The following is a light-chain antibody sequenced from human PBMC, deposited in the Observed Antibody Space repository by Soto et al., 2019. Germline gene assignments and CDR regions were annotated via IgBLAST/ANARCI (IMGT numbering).Light chain of an antibody. J-gene: IGLJ1*01. V-gene: IGLV2-14*01. CDR1: SSDVGGYNY. CDR2: EVV. CDR3: TSYTSSSPLV. Sequence: QSVLTQPASVSASPGQSITISCTGTSSDVGGYNYVSWYQHHPGKAPKLMIYEVVNRPSGVSNRFSGSKSGNTASLTISGLQAEDEADYYCTSYTSSSPLVFGNGTKLTVL.